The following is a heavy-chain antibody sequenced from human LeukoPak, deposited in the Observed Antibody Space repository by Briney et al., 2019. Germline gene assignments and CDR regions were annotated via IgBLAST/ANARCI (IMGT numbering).Heavy chain of an antibody. Sequence: PGGSLRLSCAASGFTFSDHFMDWVRQAPGKGLEWVGRTRNKAHSYTTDYAASVKGRFTISRDDSKSIAYLQMNSLKTEDTAVYYCTRCRSTRYYYYYYYMDVWGKGTTVTVSS. J-gene: IGHJ6*03. CDR3: TRCRSTRYYYYYYYMDV. V-gene: IGHV3-72*01. CDR1: GFTFSDHF. D-gene: IGHD2-2*01. CDR2: TRNKAHSYTT.